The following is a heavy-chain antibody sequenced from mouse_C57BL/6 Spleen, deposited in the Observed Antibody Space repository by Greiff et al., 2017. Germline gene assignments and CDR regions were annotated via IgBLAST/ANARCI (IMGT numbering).Heavy chain of an antibody. V-gene: IGHV1-80*01. CDR2: IYPGDGDT. CDR3: ARGTTVVDYAMDY. Sequence: VQRVESGAELVKPGASVKISCKASGYAFSSYWMNWVKQRPGKGLEWIGQIYPGDGDTNYNGKFKGKATLTADKSSSTAYMQLSSLTSEDSAVYFCARGTTVVDYAMDYWGQGTSVTVSS. D-gene: IGHD1-1*01. CDR1: GYAFSSYW. J-gene: IGHJ4*01.